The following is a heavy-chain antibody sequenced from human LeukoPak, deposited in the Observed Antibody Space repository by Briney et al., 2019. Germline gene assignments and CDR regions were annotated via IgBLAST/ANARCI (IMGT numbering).Heavy chain of an antibody. V-gene: IGHV3-23*01. J-gene: IGHJ4*02. D-gene: IGHD1-26*01. CDR3: ARGRGSSRYYFDY. CDR1: GFTFGSYA. CDR2: VSASGPNT. Sequence: GGSLRLSCATSGFTFGSYAMGWVRQAPGKGLEWVSAVSASGPNTYYADSVKGRFTVSRDNSKNTLYLQMSSLRADDTAVYYCARGRGSSRYYFDYWGRGTLVTVSS.